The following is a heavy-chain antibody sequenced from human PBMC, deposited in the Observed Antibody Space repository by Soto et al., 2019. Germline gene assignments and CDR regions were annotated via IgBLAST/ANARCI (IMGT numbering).Heavy chain of an antibody. D-gene: IGHD1-26*01. CDR3: ESRGGSYLSLVY. CDR1: GGTFSSYA. CDR2: IIPIFGTA. J-gene: IGHJ4*02. Sequence: ASVKVSCKASGGTFSSYAISWVRQAPGQGLEWMGGIIPIFGTANYAQKFQGRVTITADKSTSTAYMELSSLRSEDTAVYYCESRGGSYLSLVYWGQGTLVTVSS. V-gene: IGHV1-69*06.